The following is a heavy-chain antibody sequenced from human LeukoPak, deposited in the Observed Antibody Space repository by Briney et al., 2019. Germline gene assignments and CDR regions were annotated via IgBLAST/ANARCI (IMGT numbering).Heavy chain of an antibody. Sequence: PGGSLRLSCAASGFTFDDSAMHWVRQAPGKGLEWVSGISWNSGIIGYAGSVKGRFTISRDDAKSSLYLQMNSLRTEDTAFYYCAKGPSGRTNYYDIGGYPYYFASWGQGTLVTVSS. V-gene: IGHV3-9*01. CDR3: AKGPSGRTNYYDIGGYPYYFAS. J-gene: IGHJ4*02. D-gene: IGHD3-22*01. CDR2: ISWNSGII. CDR1: GFTFDDSA.